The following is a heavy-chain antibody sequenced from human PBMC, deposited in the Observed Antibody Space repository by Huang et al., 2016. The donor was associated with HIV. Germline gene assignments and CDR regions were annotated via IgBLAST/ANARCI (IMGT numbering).Heavy chain of an antibody. Sequence: EVQLVQSGAEVKKPGESLKISCKGSGYRFRSNWIGWVRQMPGKGLEWMGISYPSDSDTRSSPSFQGKVTISADKSINTAYLQWSSLKASDTAMYYCARLIGSPSFYYGLDVWGQGTTVTVSS. J-gene: IGHJ6*02. D-gene: IGHD3-10*01. V-gene: IGHV5-51*01. CDR2: SYPSDSDT. CDR1: GYRFRSNW. CDR3: ARLIGSPSFYYGLDV.